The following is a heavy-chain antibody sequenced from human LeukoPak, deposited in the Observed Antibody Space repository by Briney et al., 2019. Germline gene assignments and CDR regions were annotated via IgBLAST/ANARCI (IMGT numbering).Heavy chain of an antibody. V-gene: IGHV1-46*01. J-gene: IGHJ6*03. D-gene: IGHD2-2*01. CDR1: GYTFTSYY. Sequence: ASVKVSCKASGYTFTSYYMHWVRQAPGQGLEWMGIINPSGGSTSYAQKFQGRVTITTDESTSTAYMELSSLRSEDTAVYYCARDCSSTSCEGGYYYYMDVWGKGTTVTVSS. CDR2: INPSGGST. CDR3: ARDCSSTSCEGGYYYYMDV.